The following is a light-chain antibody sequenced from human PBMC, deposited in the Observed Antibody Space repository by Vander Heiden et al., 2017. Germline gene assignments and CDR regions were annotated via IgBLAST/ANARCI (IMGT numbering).Light chain of an antibody. CDR1: QSISSY. Sequence: TRSTSSPSSFSASSGDRVTITCRASQSISSYLAWYQQKPGKAPKLLIYAASTLQSGVPSRFSGSGSGTDFTLTISCLQSEDFATYYCQQSYSNPRTFGQGTKVDIK. J-gene: IGKJ1*01. CDR2: AAS. V-gene: IGKV1-8*01. CDR3: QQSYSNPRT.